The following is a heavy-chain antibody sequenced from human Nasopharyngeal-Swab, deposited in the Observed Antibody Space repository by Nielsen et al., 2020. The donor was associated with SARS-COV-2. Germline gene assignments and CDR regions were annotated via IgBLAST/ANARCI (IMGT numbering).Heavy chain of an antibody. J-gene: IGHJ5*02. CDR1: GVSISSQY. V-gene: IGHV4-59*11. CDR2: ISHNSGT. Sequence: ETLSLTCTVSGVSISSQYWSWIRQPQGKGLKWIGYISHNSGTNYNPSLKSRVTMFMDTSKNQFSLKLRSVTAADTAVYYCAKEGATGWFDPWGQGTLVTVSS. CDR3: AKEGATGWFDP.